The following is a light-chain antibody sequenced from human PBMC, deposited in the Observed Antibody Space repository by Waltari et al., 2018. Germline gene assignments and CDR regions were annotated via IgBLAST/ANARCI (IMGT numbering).Light chain of an antibody. CDR3: ASYTTSSTYVL. CDR1: SSDVGGYNY. J-gene: IGLJ2*01. V-gene: IGLV2-14*03. Sequence: QSALTQPASVSGSPGQSITISCTGTSSDVGGYNYVSWHQQHPGKAPKILIFNVSKRPSGVSTRLSGSKSGNTASLTISGLQAEDEAAYYCASYTTSSTYVLFGGGTTLTVL. CDR2: NVS.